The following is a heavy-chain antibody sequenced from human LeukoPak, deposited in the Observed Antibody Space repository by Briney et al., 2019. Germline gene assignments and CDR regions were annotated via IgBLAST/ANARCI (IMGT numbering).Heavy chain of an antibody. Sequence: GGFLRLSCAVSGFTFTSDSMSWVRQAPGEGLEWVSVIYRGGSTYYADSVKGRFTISRDNSKSTLYLQMNSLRAEDTAVYYCARPRVLVDYMDVWGKGTTVTVSS. CDR1: GFTFTSDS. J-gene: IGHJ6*03. V-gene: IGHV3-66*02. CDR3: ARPRVLVDYMDV. D-gene: IGHD3-3*01. CDR2: IYRGGST.